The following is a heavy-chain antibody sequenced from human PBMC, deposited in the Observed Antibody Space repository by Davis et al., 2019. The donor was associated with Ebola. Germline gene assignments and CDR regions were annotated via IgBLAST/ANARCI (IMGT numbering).Heavy chain of an antibody. Sequence: GGSLRLSCAASGFTFSSYGMHWVRQAPGKGLEWVAVISYDGSNKYYADSVKGRFTISRDNSKNTLYLQMNSLRAEDTAVYYCAKDLDSSGPCMDVWGKGTTVTVSS. J-gene: IGHJ6*04. CDR3: AKDLDSSGPCMDV. D-gene: IGHD3-22*01. CDR1: GFTFSSYG. CDR2: ISYDGSNK. V-gene: IGHV3-30*18.